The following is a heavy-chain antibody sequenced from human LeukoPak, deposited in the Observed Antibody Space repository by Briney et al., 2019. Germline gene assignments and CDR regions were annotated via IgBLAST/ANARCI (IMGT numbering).Heavy chain of an antibody. V-gene: IGHV3-7*01. D-gene: IGHD3-3*01. CDR2: IKQDGSEK. CDR1: GFTFSSYW. J-gene: IGHJ5*02. Sequence: TGGSLRLSCAASGFTFSSYWMSWVRQAPGKGLEWVANIKQDGSEKYYVDSVKGRFTISRDNAKNSLYLQMNSLRAEDTAVYYCARAKTDFWSGYHINNWFDPWGQGTLVTVSS. CDR3: ARAKTDFWSGYHINNWFDP.